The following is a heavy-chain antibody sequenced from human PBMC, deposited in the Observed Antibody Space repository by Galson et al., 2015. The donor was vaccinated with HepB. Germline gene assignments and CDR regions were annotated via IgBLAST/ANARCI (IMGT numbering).Heavy chain of an antibody. CDR2: IIPLFGSA. D-gene: IGHD3-22*01. CDR1: GGTFNTHA. CDR3: AITSSGQFYFDY. V-gene: IGHV1-69*13. J-gene: IGHJ4*02. Sequence: SVKVSCKASGGTFNTHALNWVRQAPGQGLEWMGGIIPLFGSARYAQKFEDRVTITADGSTSTAYMELKSLRSEDTAVFYCAITSSGQFYFDYWGQGTLVTVSS.